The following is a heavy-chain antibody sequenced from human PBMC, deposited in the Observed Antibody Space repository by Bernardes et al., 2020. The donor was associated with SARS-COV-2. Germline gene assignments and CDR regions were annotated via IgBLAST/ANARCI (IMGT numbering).Heavy chain of an antibody. CDR3: ARVGASDYDLSVFDY. CDR1: GFTFSKYA. CDR2: ISYDGGKK. Sequence: GGSLRLSCAAFGFTFSKYAIHWVRQAPGKGLEWLAVISYDGGKKYYGDSVKDRFAISRDNSQNTVYLQMNVLRAEDMGVYYCARVGASDYDLSVFDYWGQGVRVTVSS. D-gene: IGHD5-12*01. J-gene: IGHJ4*02. V-gene: IGHV3-30*09.